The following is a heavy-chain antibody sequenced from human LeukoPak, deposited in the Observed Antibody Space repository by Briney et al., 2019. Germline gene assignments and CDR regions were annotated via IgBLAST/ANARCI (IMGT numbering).Heavy chain of an antibody. J-gene: IGHJ4*02. CDR1: GYTFTGYY. V-gene: IGHV1-2*02. CDR2: INPNSGGT. CDR3: ASVIDYYFDY. Sequence: ASEKVSCKTSGYTFTGYYMHWVRQAPGQGLEWMGWINPNSGGTNYAQKFQGRVTMTRDTSISTAYMELSSLRSDDTAVYYCASVIDYYFDYWGQGTLVTVSS. D-gene: IGHD3-22*01.